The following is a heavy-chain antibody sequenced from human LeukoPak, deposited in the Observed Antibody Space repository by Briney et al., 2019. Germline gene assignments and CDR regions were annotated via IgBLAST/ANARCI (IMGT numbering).Heavy chain of an antibody. CDR1: GFTFSSYA. Sequence: GGSLRLSCAASGFTFSSYAMSWVREAPGKGLEWVSAISGSGGSTYYADSVKGRFTISRGNSKNTLYLQMNSLRAEDTAVYYCARVPAGVIGMKDAFDIWGQGTMVTVSS. CDR3: ARVPAGVIGMKDAFDI. V-gene: IGHV3-23*01. D-gene: IGHD3-16*02. J-gene: IGHJ3*02. CDR2: ISGSGGST.